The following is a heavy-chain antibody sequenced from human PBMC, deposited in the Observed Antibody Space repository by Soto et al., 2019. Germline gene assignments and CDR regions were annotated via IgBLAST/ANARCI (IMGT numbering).Heavy chain of an antibody. V-gene: IGHV3-23*01. J-gene: IGHJ4*02. CDR2: ISDSGNST. D-gene: IGHD4-17*01. CDR1: GFTFSSYA. Sequence: WVSLRLSCAASGFTFSSYAMSWVRQAPGKGLEWVSTISDSGNSTYSADSVKGRFTISRDNSKNTLYLQMNSLRAEDTAVYYCARDRYGDPLWGQDDFDYWGQGTLVTVSS. CDR3: ARDRYGDPLWGQDDFDY.